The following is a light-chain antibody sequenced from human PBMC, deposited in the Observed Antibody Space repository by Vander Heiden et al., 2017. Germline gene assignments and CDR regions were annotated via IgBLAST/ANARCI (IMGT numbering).Light chain of an antibody. V-gene: IGKV4-1*01. CDR3: QQYYTTPYT. Sequence: QSLDSLPVFLSERTTNHCKPSQSVLYSSNNKHYVVWYQKKPGPPPKLLIYGASTRESGVHKRFSGGASGKDFTITISSLQAEDVAVYYCQQYYTTPYTFGQGTKLEIK. CDR2: GAS. CDR1: QSVLYSSNNKHY. J-gene: IGKJ2*01.